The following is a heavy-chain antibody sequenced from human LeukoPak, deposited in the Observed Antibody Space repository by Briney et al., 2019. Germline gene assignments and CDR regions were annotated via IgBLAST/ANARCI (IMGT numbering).Heavy chain of an antibody. CDR1: GFTFSSHW. Sequence: GGSLRLSCAASGFTFSSHWMHWVRQAPGKGLVWVSRINSDGSSTSYADSVKGRFTISRDNAKNTLYLQMNSLRAEDTAVYYCARETDCSSTSCYAGSDYWGRGTLVTVSS. J-gene: IGHJ4*02. D-gene: IGHD2-2*01. CDR2: INSDGSST. CDR3: ARETDCSSTSCYAGSDY. V-gene: IGHV3-74*01.